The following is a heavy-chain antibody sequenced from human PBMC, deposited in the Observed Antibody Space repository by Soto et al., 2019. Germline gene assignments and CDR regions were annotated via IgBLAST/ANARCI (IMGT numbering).Heavy chain of an antibody. V-gene: IGHV1-69*13. CDR1: GGTFSSYA. Sequence: SVKVSCKASGGTFSSYAISWVRQAPGQGLEWMGGIIPIFGTANYAQKFQGRVTITADESTSTAYMELSSLRSEDTAVYYCAIAYYDFWSGGAYYYYYGMDVWGQGTTVTVSS. CDR2: IIPIFGTA. CDR3: AIAYYDFWSGGAYYYYYGMDV. D-gene: IGHD3-3*01. J-gene: IGHJ6*02.